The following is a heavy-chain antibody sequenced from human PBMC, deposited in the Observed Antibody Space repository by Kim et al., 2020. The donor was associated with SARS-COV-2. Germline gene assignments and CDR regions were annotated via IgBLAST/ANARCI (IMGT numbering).Heavy chain of an antibody. J-gene: IGHJ4*02. CDR2: T. D-gene: IGHD3-10*01. Sequence: TNYNPSLKSRVTISVDTSKNQFSLKLSSVTAADTAVYYCARDSPGSGGDYWGQGTLVTVSS. V-gene: IGHV4-59*01. CDR3: ARDSPGSGGDY.